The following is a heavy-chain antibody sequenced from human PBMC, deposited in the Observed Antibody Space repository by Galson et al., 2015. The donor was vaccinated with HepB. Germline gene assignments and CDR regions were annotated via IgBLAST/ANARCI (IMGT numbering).Heavy chain of an antibody. CDR1: GGTFSSYA. D-gene: IGHD3-3*01. V-gene: IGHV1-69*13. J-gene: IGHJ6*03. CDR3: ATDDFWSGGVGDYYYMDV. Sequence: SVKVSCKASGGTFSSYAISWVRQAPGQGLEWMGGIIPIFGTANYAQKFQGRVTITADESTSTAYMELSSLRSEDTAVYYCATDDFWSGGVGDYYYMDVWGKGTTVTVSS. CDR2: IIPIFGTA.